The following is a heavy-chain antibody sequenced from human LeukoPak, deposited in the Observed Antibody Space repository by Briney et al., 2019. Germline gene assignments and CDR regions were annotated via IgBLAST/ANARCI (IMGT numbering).Heavy chain of an antibody. Sequence: PSETLSLTCTVSGASISSSNFYWGWIRQPPGKGLEWIGSIYYSGSTYYNPSLKSRVTISVDTSKNQFSLKLSSVTAADTAVYYCARDIRLFDTAMGELRLLYNWFDPWGQGTLVTVSS. CDR1: GASISSSNFY. V-gene: IGHV4-39*07. D-gene: IGHD5-18*01. J-gene: IGHJ5*02. CDR3: ARDIRLFDTAMGELRLLYNWFDP. CDR2: IYYSGST.